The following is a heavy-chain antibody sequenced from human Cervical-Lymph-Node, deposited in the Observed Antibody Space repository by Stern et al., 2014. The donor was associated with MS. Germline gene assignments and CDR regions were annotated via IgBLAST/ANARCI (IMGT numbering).Heavy chain of an antibody. CDR3: ARTEYSSGWYPNDY. CDR2: IDWDDDK. J-gene: IGHJ4*02. V-gene: IGHV2-70*01. Sequence: QVTLRESGPALVKPTQTLTLTCTFSGFSLSTSGMCVSWIRQPPGKALEWLALIDWDDDKYYSTSLKTRLTISKDTSKNQVVLTLTNMDPVDTATYYSARTEYSSGWYPNDYWGQGTLVTVSS. CDR1: GFSLSTSGMC. D-gene: IGHD6-19*01.